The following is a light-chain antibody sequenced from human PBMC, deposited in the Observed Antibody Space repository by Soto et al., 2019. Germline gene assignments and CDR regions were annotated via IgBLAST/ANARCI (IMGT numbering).Light chain of an antibody. V-gene: IGKV3-20*01. J-gene: IGKJ1*01. CDR1: QSVSSRY. CDR3: QQYGSSPT. Sequence: EIVLTQSPGTLSLSPGERATLSCTASQSVSSRYLGWYQQKPGQAPRLLIYGASSRATGIPDRFSGSGSGTDFTLTISRLEPEDFAVYYCQQYGSSPTFGQGTKVEIK. CDR2: GAS.